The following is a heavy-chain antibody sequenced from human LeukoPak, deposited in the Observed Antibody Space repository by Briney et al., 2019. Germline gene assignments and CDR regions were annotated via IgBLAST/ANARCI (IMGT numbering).Heavy chain of an antibody. CDR1: GFTFRNYW. J-gene: IGHJ4*02. D-gene: IGHD6-19*01. Sequence: GSLRLSCAASGFTFRNYWMSWVRQAPGTGLEWVANIKQDGSDRNYVTSVRGRFTISRDNAESSLYLQMNSLRVEVTAVYYCVRNLAVAGTCFDSWGQGTLVTVSS. CDR2: IKQDGSDR. CDR3: VRNLAVAGTCFDS. V-gene: IGHV3-7*03.